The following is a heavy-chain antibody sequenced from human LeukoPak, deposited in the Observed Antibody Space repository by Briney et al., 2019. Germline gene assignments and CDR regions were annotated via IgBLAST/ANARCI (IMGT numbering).Heavy chain of an antibody. V-gene: IGHV4-31*03. Sequence: SQTLSLTCTVSGGSISSGGNYWSWIRQHPGKGLEWIGYIYYTGSTYYNPSLKSRITISVDTSKNQFSLKVNSVTAADTAVYYCVRSFSKSDITYYDFWSGPPDAFDIWGQGTVVTVSS. CDR2: IYYTGST. J-gene: IGHJ3*02. D-gene: IGHD3-3*01. CDR3: VRSFSKSDITYYDFWSGPPDAFDI. CDR1: GGSISSGGNY.